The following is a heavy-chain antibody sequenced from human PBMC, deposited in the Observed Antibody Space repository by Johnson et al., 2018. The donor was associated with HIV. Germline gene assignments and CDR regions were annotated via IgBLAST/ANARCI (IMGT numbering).Heavy chain of an antibody. CDR2: IYSGGST. V-gene: IGHV3-53*01. CDR3: ASKGSGWALDV. D-gene: IGHD6-19*01. CDR1: GFILSGNY. Sequence: QLVESGGGLIQPGGSLRLSCTASGFILSGNYMNWVRQAPGRGLEWVSVIYSGGSTYYADSVKGRFIISKEHSKNRLYLQMNSLRAEDTAKYYCASKGSGWALDVWGQGTMVTVSS. J-gene: IGHJ3*01.